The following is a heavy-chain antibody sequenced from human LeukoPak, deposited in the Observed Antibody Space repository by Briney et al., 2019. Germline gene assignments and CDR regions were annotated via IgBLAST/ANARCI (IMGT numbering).Heavy chain of an antibody. Sequence: SETLSLTCTVSGGSISSFYWSWIQQPPGKGLEWMGYIYYSGSGGTNYNPSLKSRVTISVDTSKNQFSLKLSSVTAADTAVYYCARVENSGEGYWGQGTLVTVSS. V-gene: IGHV4-59*12. CDR3: ARVENSGEGY. CDR2: IYYSGSGGT. CDR1: GGSISSFY. J-gene: IGHJ4*02. D-gene: IGHD3-10*01.